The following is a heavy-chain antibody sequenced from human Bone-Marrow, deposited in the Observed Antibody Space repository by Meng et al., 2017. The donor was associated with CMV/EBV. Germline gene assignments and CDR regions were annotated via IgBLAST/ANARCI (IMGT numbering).Heavy chain of an antibody. CDR2: ITTYNDNR. V-gene: IGHV1-18*01. J-gene: IGHJ4*02. D-gene: IGHD4-23*01. Sequence: ASVKVSCKVSGYDFLNHGISWVRQTPGQGLEWMGWITTYNDNRNYGEKFQDRLSLTTDTSTSTAYMELRSLRSDDTAVYYCARDLMEGRDGGKGGYWGQGTLVTVSS. CDR3: ARDLMEGRDGGKGGY. CDR1: GYDFLNHG.